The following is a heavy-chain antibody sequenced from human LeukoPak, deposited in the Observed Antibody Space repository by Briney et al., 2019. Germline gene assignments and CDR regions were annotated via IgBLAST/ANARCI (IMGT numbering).Heavy chain of an antibody. CDR3: ARSQWELPGDFDY. CDR2: ISSSSSYI. CDR1: GFTLNSYL. V-gene: IGHV3-21*01. J-gene: IGHJ4*02. Sequence: GGSLRLSCAASGFTLNSYLMSWVRQAPGKGLEWVSSISSSSSYIYYADSVKGRFTISRDNAKNSLYLQMNSLRAEDTAVYYCARSQWELPGDFDYWGQGTLVTVSS. D-gene: IGHD1-26*01.